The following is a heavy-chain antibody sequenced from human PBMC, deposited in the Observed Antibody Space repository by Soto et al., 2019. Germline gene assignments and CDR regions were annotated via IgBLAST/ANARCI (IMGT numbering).Heavy chain of an antibody. CDR1: GGSFSGYY. J-gene: IGHJ6*02. V-gene: IGHV4-34*01. CDR2: INHSGST. CDR3: ARGQGYCSGGSCSTHYYYYGMDV. D-gene: IGHD2-15*01. Sequence: SETLSLTCAVYGGSFSGYYWGWIRQPPGKGLEWLGEINHSGSTNYNPSLKSRVTISVDTSKNQFSLKLSSVTAADTAVYYCARGQGYCSGGSCSTHYYYYGMDVWGQGT.